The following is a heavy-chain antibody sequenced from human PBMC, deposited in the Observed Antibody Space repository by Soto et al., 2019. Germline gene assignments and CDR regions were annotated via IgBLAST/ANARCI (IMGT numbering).Heavy chain of an antibody. J-gene: IGHJ4*02. Sequence: SVKVSCKASGGTFSSYAISWVRQAPGQGLEWMGRIIPILGIANYAQKFQGRVTITADKSTSTAYMELSSLRSEDTAVYYCAREISDRGYSYGYYFDYWGQGTLVTVSS. CDR3: AREISDRGYSYGYYFDY. V-gene: IGHV1-69*04. CDR1: GGTFSSYA. CDR2: IIPILGIA. D-gene: IGHD5-18*01.